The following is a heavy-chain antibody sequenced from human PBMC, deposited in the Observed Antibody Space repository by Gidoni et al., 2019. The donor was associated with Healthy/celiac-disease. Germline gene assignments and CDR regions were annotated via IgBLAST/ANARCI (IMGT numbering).Heavy chain of an antibody. CDR1: GFSLSTSGMC. CDR3: ARTASFSSSSGGYYYYGMDV. CDR2: IDWDDDK. J-gene: IGHJ6*02. V-gene: IGHV2-70*01. Sequence: QVTLRESGPALVKPTQTLTLTCTFSGFSLSTSGMCVSWIRQPPGKALEWLALIDWDDDKYYSTSLKTRLTISKDTSKNQVVLTMTNMDPVDTATYYCARTASFSSSSGGYYYYGMDVWGQGTTVTVSS. D-gene: IGHD6-6*01.